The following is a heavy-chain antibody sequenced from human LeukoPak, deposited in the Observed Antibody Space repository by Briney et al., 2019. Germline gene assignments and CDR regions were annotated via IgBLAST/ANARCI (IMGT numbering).Heavy chain of an antibody. V-gene: IGHV3-21*04. Sequence: GGSLRLSCAASGFTLSSYSMNWVRQAPGKGLEWVSSISSSSGLIYYADSLKGRFTVSRDNAKNSLYLQMNSLRAEDTALYYCAKDMGGSHELFFDYWGQGTLVTVSS. J-gene: IGHJ4*02. CDR2: ISSSSGLI. CDR3: AKDMGGSHELFFDY. D-gene: IGHD1-26*01. CDR1: GFTLSSYS.